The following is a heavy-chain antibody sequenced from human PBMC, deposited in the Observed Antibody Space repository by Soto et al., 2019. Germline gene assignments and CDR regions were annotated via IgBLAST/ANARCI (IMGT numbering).Heavy chain of an antibody. CDR2: IYNDGTT. J-gene: IGHJ6*02. V-gene: IGHV3-53*01. D-gene: IGHD3-10*01. Sequence: EVRVEESGGGLIQPGGSLRLSCTAYGLGVRNNYMSWVRQAPGMGLEWVSVIYNDGTTYYADSVKGRFTLSRDTSKNTLSLQMDSLRAEDTAVYYCVRPLPSGRNYGMDVWGQGTTVTVSS. CDR3: VRPLPSGRNYGMDV. CDR1: GLGVRNNY.